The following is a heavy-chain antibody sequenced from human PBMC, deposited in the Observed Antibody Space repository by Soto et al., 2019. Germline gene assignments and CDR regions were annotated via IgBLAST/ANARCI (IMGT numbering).Heavy chain of an antibody. CDR2: ISGSGGST. D-gene: IGHD5-18*01. CDR3: AKDYPLLRRGYSYGPPPVCDY. CDR1: GFTFSSYA. V-gene: IGHV3-23*01. J-gene: IGHJ4*02. Sequence: GGSLRLSCAASGFTFSSYAMSWVRQAPGKGLEWVSAISGSGGSTYYADSVKGRFTISRDNSKNTLYLQMNSLRAEDTAVYYCAKDYPLLRRGYSYGPPPVCDYWGQGTLVTVSS.